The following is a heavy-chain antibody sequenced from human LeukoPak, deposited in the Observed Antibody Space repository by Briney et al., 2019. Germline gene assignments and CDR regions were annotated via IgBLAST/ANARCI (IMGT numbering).Heavy chain of an antibody. CDR3: ARTPLRGATFFTSYPNWFDT. Sequence: SETLSLTCTVSGGSISSYYWSWIRQPAGKGLEWIGRMHTTGRINYNPSLKSRVTMPVDTSKNQCSLKLSSVTAADTAVYYCARTPLRGATFFTSYPNWFDTWGQGTLVTVSS. D-gene: IGHD3-10*01. CDR1: GGSISSYY. CDR2: MHTTGRI. J-gene: IGHJ5*02. V-gene: IGHV4-4*07.